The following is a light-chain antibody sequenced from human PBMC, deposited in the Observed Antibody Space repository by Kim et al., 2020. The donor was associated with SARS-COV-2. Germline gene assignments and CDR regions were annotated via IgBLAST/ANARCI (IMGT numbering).Light chain of an antibody. CDR2: RSN. Sequence: QHEPRTCTGTGGNVGHQGAVWLQQRQCQPPKRLSYRSNIRPSWISDRFSASRSGNTAALTIIGLQPDDEADYYCSAWDRTLTTWLFGRGTQLTVL. J-gene: IGLJ3*02. CDR3: SAWDRTLTTWL. CDR1: GGNVGHQG. V-gene: IGLV10-54*04.